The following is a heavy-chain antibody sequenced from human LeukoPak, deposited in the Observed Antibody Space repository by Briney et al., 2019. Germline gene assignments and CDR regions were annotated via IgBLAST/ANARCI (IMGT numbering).Heavy chain of an antibody. Sequence: PSETLSPTCTVSGGSIIRGDSYWSWVRQHPGRGLEWIGFIYYTGSTYYNPSLGSRVSMSLDTSENQFSLRLSSVTAADTAVYYCGRGLYGGGSSYGGADYWGQGSPVSVSS. CDR3: GRGLYGGGSSYGGADY. CDR2: IYYTGST. V-gene: IGHV4-31*03. D-gene: IGHD3-10*01. CDR1: GGSIIRGDSY. J-gene: IGHJ4*02.